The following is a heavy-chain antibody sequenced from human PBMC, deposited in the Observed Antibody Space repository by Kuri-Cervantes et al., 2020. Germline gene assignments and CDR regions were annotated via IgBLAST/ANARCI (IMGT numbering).Heavy chain of an antibody. CDR3: AASIAARRGSDY. V-gene: IGHV1-69*06. CDR1: GGTFSSYA. CDR2: IIPIFGTA. J-gene: IGHJ4*02. D-gene: IGHD6-6*01. Sequence: SVKVSCKASGGTFSSYAISWVRQAPGQGLEWMGGIIPIFGTANYAQKFQGRVTITADKSTSTAYMELSSLRSDDTAVYYCAASIAARRGSDYWGQGTLVTVSS.